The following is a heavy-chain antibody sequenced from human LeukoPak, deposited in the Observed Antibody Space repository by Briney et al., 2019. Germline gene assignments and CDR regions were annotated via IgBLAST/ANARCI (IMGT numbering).Heavy chain of an antibody. J-gene: IGHJ4*02. CDR2: IYNSGST. CDR1: GGSISTYY. D-gene: IGHD3-22*01. CDR3: ARTPYDSSGYPYFDY. Sequence: SETLSLTCTVPGGSISTYYWSWIRQPPGKGLEWIGYIYNSGSTNYNPSLKSRVTISVDTSKNQFSLSLSSVTAADTAVYYCARTPYDSSGYPYFDYWGRESWSPSPQ. V-gene: IGHV4-59*01.